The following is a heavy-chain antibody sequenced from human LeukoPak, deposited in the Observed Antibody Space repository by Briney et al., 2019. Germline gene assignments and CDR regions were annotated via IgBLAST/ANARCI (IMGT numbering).Heavy chain of an antibody. J-gene: IGHJ6*02. CDR3: AREVVVPAPGQGNYYYYGMDV. CDR2: IYYSGST. V-gene: IGHV4-30-4*01. CDR1: GGSISSGDYY. Sequence: PSQTLSLTCTVSGGSISSGDYYWSWIRQPPGKGLEWIGYIYYSGSTYYNPSLKSRVTISVDTSKNQFSLNLSSVTAADTAVYYCAREVVVPAPGQGNYYYYGMDVWGQGTTVTVSS. D-gene: IGHD2-2*01.